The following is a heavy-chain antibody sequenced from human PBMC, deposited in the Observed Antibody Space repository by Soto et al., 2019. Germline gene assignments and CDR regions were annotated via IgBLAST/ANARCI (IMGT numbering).Heavy chain of an antibody. D-gene: IGHD1-20*01. V-gene: IGHV1-8*01. Sequence: GASVKVSCKASGYTFTSYDINWVRQATGQGLEWMGWMNPNSGNTGYAQKLQGRVTMTRNTSISTAYMELSSLRSEDTAVYYCARGEYNWNAGDYYYYYMDVWGKGTTVTVSS. J-gene: IGHJ6*03. CDR1: GYTFTSYD. CDR2: MNPNSGNT. CDR3: ARGEYNWNAGDYYYYYMDV.